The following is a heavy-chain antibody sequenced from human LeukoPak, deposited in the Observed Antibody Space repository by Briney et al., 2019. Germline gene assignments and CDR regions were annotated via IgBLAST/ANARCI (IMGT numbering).Heavy chain of an antibody. CDR2: IYYSGST. CDR1: GGSISSYY. CDR3: AANGYSYGYYFDY. Sequence: SETLSLTCTVSGGSISSYYWSWIRQPPGKGPEWIGYIYYSGSTNYNPSLKSRVTISVDTSKNQFSLKLSSVTAADTAVYYCAANGYSYGYYFDYWGQGTLVTVSS. J-gene: IGHJ4*02. D-gene: IGHD5-18*01. V-gene: IGHV4-59*01.